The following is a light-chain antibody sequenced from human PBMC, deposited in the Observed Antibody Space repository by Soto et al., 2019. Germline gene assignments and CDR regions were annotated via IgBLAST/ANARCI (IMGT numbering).Light chain of an antibody. Sequence: DIQMTQSPSSVSASVGDRVAVTCRASQGISSWLAWYQKKPGKAPKLLIYAASSLQSGVPSRFSGSGSGTKFTLTIASLQPDDFATYYCQHYNSYPWTFGQGTKV. V-gene: IGKV1D-16*01. J-gene: IGKJ1*01. CDR3: QHYNSYPWT. CDR2: AAS. CDR1: QGISSW.